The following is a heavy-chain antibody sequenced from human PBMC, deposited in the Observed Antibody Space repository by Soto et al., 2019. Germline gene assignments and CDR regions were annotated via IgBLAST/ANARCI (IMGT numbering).Heavy chain of an antibody. CDR1: GGSISSSSYY. V-gene: IGHV4-61*05. D-gene: IGHD3-10*01. J-gene: IGHJ6*02. Sequence: PSETLSLTCTVSGGSISSSSYYWGWIRQPPGKGLEWIGYIYYSGSTNYNPSLKSRVTISVDTSKNQFSLKLSSVTAADTAVYYCARLWFGELFFSGNNYYGMDVWGQGTTVTVSS. CDR3: ARLWFGELFFSGNNYYGMDV. CDR2: IYYSGST.